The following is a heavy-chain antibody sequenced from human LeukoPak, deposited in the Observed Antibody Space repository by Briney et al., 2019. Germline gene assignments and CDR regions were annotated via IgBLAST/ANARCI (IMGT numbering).Heavy chain of an antibody. V-gene: IGHV4-4*02. J-gene: IGHJ4*02. D-gene: IGHD3-22*01. CDR3: ARGGMDDSSGYYFDY. CDR2: IYHSGST. Sequence: SETLSLTCAVSGGSISSSNWWSWVRQPPGKGLEWIGEIYHSGSTNYNPSLKSRVTISVDKSKNQFSLELSSVTAADTAVYYCARGGMDDSSGYYFDYWGQGTLVTVSS. CDR1: GGSISSSNW.